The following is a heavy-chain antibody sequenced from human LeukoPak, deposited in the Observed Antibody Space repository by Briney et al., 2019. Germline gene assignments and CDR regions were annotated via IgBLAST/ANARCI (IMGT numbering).Heavy chain of an antibody. D-gene: IGHD5-18*01. Sequence: ASVKVSCKASGYTFTGYYIHWVRQAPGQGLEWMGWINSNTGGTDYAQNFQGRVTMTRDTSINTAYMELSSLRSEDTAVYYCARAGTASDYWGQGTLVTVSS. J-gene: IGHJ4*02. CDR1: GYTFTGYY. V-gene: IGHV1-2*02. CDR3: ARAGTASDY. CDR2: INSNTGGT.